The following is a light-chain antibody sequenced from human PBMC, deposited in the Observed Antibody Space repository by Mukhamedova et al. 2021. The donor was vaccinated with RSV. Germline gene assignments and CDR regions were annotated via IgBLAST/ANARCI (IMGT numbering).Light chain of an antibody. CDR3: QVGDSSSDHVV. CDR2: YDS. J-gene: IGLJ2*01. V-gene: IGLV3-21*04. CDR1: NIGSKS. Sequence: GNNIGSKSVHWYQQKPGQAPVLVIYYDSDLPSGIPERFSVSNSGNTATLTISRVEAGDEADYYCQVGDSSSDHVVFGGGTKLTVL.